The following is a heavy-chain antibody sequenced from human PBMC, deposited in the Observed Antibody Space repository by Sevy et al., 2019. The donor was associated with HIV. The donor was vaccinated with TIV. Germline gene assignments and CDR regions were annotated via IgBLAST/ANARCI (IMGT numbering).Heavy chain of an antibody. CDR2: IYYSGST. CDR1: GGSISHYY. CDR3: ARGTYCSRTSCYTSHFDY. J-gene: IGHJ4*02. D-gene: IGHD2-2*02. Sequence: SETLSLTCTVSGGSISHYYWNWIRQPPGKGLEWIGYIYYSGSTTYNPSLKSRVSISVDTSKNHFSLKLGSVTAADTAVYYWARGTYCSRTSCYTSHFDYWGQGTLVTVSS. V-gene: IGHV4-59*12.